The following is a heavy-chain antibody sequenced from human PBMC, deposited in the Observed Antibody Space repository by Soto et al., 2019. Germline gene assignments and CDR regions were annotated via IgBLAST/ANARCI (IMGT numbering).Heavy chain of an antibody. CDR1: GYSFSFYW. D-gene: IGHD2-2*01. CDR2: MYPDDSDI. V-gene: IGHV5-51*01. J-gene: IGHJ6*02. Sequence: PGESLKISCKASGYSFSFYWIGWVRQMPGKGLEWMAIMYPDDSDIRYSPSFEAHVTISADKSTSTAYLQWSSLKASDTAMYYCARHGVVPAAPTLYGMDVWGQGTTVTVSS. CDR3: ARHGVVPAAPTLYGMDV.